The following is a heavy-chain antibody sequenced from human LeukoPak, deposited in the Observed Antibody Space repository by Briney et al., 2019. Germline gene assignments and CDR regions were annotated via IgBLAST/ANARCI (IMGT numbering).Heavy chain of an antibody. J-gene: IGHJ4*02. CDR3: ARENTGSYREFDY. CDR1: GASISSYY. CDR2: IYSGGGT. V-gene: IGHV4-4*07. Sequence: SQTLSLTRTVAGASISSYYWSCVRQPAGKGREWIRRIYSGGGTNYNPSLKSRVAMSVDSSNNQFSLKLSSVTAADTAVFYCARENTGSYREFDYWGQGTLVTVSS. D-gene: IGHD1-26*01.